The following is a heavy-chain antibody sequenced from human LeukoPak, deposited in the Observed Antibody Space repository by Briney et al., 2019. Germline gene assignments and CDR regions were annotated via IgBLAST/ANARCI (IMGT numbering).Heavy chain of an antibody. D-gene: IGHD6-19*01. V-gene: IGHV4-59*08. CDR3: ARRKNSAWSTDAFDI. CDR1: GGSINSYY. J-gene: IGHJ3*02. Sequence: PSETLSLTYTVSGGSINSYYWSWIRQPPGKGLEWVGYIYYSGSTSYNPSLKSRVTISVDTSKNQFSLKLNSVTAADTAVYYCARRKNSAWSTDAFDIWGQGTMVTVSS. CDR2: IYYSGST.